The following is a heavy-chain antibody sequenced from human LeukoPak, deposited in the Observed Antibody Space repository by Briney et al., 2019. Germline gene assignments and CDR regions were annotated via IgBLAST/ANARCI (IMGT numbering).Heavy chain of an antibody. J-gene: IGHJ4*02. D-gene: IGHD5-24*01. V-gene: IGHV4-30-4*01. CDR2: IYYSGGT. Sequence: SQTLSLTCTVSGGSISSGDYYWSWIRQPPGKGLEWIGYIYYSGGTNYNPSLKSRVTISIDTSKNQFSLKLTSVTAADTAVYYCARVVGDGYSEYWGQGTLVTVSS. CDR3: ARVVGDGYSEY. CDR1: GGSISSGDYY.